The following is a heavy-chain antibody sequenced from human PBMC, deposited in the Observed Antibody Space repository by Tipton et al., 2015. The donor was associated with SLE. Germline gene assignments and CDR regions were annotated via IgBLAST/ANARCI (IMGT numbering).Heavy chain of an antibody. J-gene: IGHJ5*02. V-gene: IGHV4-31*03. D-gene: IGHD6-13*01. Sequence: TLSLTCTVSGNSISRAVYSWSWIRQNPGKGLEWIGYISYSGDTYYNPSLKSRVTISVDTSKNQFSLKLSSVTAADTAVYYCATLGAAAGAKWFDPWGQGTLVTVSS. CDR1: GNSISRAVYS. CDR3: ATLGAAAGAKWFDP. CDR2: ISYSGDT.